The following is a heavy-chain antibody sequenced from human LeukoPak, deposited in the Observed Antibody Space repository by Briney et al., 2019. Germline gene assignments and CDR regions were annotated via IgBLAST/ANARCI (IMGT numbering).Heavy chain of an antibody. V-gene: IGHV3-21*01. J-gene: IGHJ4*02. CDR1: GFTFSSYS. CDR3: AGNPGYSSGWYMGPDY. CDR2: ISSSSSYI. Sequence: GGSLRLSCAASGFTFSSYSMNWVRQAPGKGLEWVSSISSSSSYIYYADSVKGRFTISRDNAKNSLYLQMNSLRAEDTAVYYCAGNPGYSSGWYMGPDYWGQGTLVTASS. D-gene: IGHD6-19*01.